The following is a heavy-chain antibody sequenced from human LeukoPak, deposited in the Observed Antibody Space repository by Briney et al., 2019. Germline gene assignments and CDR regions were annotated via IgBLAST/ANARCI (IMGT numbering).Heavy chain of an antibody. Sequence: TSETLSLTCTASGGSISSSSYYWGWIRQPPGKGLEWIGSIYYSGSTYYNPSLKSRVTISVDTSKNQFSLKLSFVTAADTAVYYCARLWQYGSGSYSVPWGQGTLVTVSS. CDR2: IYYSGST. J-gene: IGHJ5*02. V-gene: IGHV4-39*01. CDR1: GGSISSSSYY. CDR3: ARLWQYGSGSYSVP. D-gene: IGHD3-10*01.